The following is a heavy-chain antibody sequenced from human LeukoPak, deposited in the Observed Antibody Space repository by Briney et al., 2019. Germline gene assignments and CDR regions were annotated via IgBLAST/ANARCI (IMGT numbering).Heavy chain of an antibody. J-gene: IGHJ4*02. Sequence: QPGGSLRLSCAASGFTFSSYGMHWVRQAPGKGLEWVALISYDGSNKYYADSVKGRFTISRDNSKNTLYLQMNSLRAEDTAVYYCARGGGYCSGGSCYGYYFDYWGQGTLVTVSS. V-gene: IGHV3-30*03. CDR1: GFTFSSYG. CDR2: ISYDGSNK. D-gene: IGHD2-15*01. CDR3: ARGGGYCSGGSCYGYYFDY.